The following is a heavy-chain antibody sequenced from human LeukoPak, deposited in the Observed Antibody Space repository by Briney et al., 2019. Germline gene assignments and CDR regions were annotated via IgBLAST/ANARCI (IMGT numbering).Heavy chain of an antibody. CDR1: GYTFTNYY. J-gene: IGHJ4*02. Sequence: ASVRVSCKASGYTFTNYYMHWVRQAPGQGLEWMGWISTYNGNTNYAQKLQGRVTMTTDTSTTTAYMELRSLRSDDTAVYYCARGDSGYAFAPFDYWGQGTLVIVSS. CDR3: ARGDSGYAFAPFDY. CDR2: ISTYNGNT. D-gene: IGHD5-12*01. V-gene: IGHV1-18*04.